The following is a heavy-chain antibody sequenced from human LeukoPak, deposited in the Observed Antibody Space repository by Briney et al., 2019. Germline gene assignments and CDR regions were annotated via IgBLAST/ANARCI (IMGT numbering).Heavy chain of an antibody. Sequence: QTGGSLRLSCVASGFTFSSYAMNWVRQAPGKGLEWVSAISGSGGNTYYADSVKGRFTISRDNSKKTLYLQMNSLRAEDTAVYYCARVYYDSSGDDAFDIWGQGTMVTVSS. V-gene: IGHV3-23*01. J-gene: IGHJ3*02. D-gene: IGHD3-22*01. CDR3: ARVYYDSSGDDAFDI. CDR1: GFTFSSYA. CDR2: ISGSGGNT.